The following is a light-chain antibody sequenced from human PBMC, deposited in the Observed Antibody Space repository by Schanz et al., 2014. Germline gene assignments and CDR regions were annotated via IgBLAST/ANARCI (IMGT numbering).Light chain of an antibody. V-gene: IGKV3-20*01. J-gene: IGKJ3*01. Sequence: EIVMTQSPATLSVSPGERATLSCRASQSVSSNLAWYQQKPGQAPRLLIYGASNRATGIPTRFSGSGSGTDFTLTISRLEPEDFAVYYCQQHGSSLTFGPGTKVDVK. CDR2: GAS. CDR1: QSVSSN. CDR3: QQHGSSLT.